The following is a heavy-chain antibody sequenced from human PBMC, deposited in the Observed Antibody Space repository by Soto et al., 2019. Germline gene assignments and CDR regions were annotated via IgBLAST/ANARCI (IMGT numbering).Heavy chain of an antibody. CDR3: GRGYTSTWQTFDY. CDR2: IFPGGST. Sequence: PSETLSLTCTVSGGSLSDAYWSWIRQPAGKGLECIGRIFPGGSTNFNPSLKSRVTLSVDTSKNQFSLRLTSVTAADTAMYYCGRGYTSTWQTFDYWGRGTLVTVSS. V-gene: IGHV4-4*07. J-gene: IGHJ4*02. D-gene: IGHD6-13*01. CDR1: GGSLSDAY.